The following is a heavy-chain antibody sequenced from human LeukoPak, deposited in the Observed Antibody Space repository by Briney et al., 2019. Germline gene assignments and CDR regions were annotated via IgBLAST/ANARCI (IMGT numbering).Heavy chain of an antibody. CDR2: IYYSGST. D-gene: IGHD2-2*02. CDR1: GGSISSSSYY. CDR3: ARENTVVPAAISYFDY. V-gene: IGHV4-39*07. J-gene: IGHJ4*02. Sequence: SETLSLTCTVSGGSISSSSYYWGWIRQPPGKGLEWIGSIYYSGSTCYNPSRKSRVTISVDTSKNQFSLKLSSVTAADTAVYYCARENTVVPAAISYFDYWGQGTLVTVSS.